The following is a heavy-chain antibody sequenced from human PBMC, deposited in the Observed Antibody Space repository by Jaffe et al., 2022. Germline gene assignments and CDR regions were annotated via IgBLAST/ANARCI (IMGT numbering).Heavy chain of an antibody. J-gene: IGHJ6*03. V-gene: IGHV1-8*01. D-gene: IGHD4-4*01. CDR2: MNPNSGNT. Sequence: QVQLVQSGAEVKKPGASVKVSCKASGYTFTSYDINWVRQATGQGLEWMGWMNPNSGNTGYAQKFQGRVTMTRNTSISTAYMELSSLRSEDTAVYYCARGLGSLQYYYYYYMDVWGKGTTVTVSS. CDR1: GYTFTSYD. CDR3: ARGLGSLQYYYYYYMDV.